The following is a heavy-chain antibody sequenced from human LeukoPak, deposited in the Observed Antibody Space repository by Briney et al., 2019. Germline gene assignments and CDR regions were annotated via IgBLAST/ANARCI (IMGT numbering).Heavy chain of an antibody. CDR2: ISGSGGSA. CDR1: GFTFSSYA. V-gene: IGHV3-23*01. D-gene: IGHD2-21*02. CDR3: VKARRPFCGGDCYPLDN. Sequence: LSGGSLRLSCAASGFTFSSYAMSWVRQAPGKGLEWVSAISGSGGSAYYADSVKGRFTISRDNSKNTLYLEMNGLRAEDTAAYYCVKARRPFCGGDCYPLDNWGQGILVTVSS. J-gene: IGHJ4*02.